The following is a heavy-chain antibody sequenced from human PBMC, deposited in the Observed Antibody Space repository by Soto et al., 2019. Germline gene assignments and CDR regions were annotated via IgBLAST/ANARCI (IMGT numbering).Heavy chain of an antibody. Sequence: QVQLVQSGAEVKKPGASVKVSCKASGYTFTSYDINWVRQATGQGLEWMGWMNPNSGNTGYAQKFQGRVTMTRNTSISTAYMELSSLRSEDTAVYYCLRGSGWDYYYYYGMDVWGQGTTVTVSS. V-gene: IGHV1-8*01. CDR1: GYTFTSYD. J-gene: IGHJ6*02. D-gene: IGHD3-3*01. CDR2: MNPNSGNT. CDR3: LRGSGWDYYYYYGMDV.